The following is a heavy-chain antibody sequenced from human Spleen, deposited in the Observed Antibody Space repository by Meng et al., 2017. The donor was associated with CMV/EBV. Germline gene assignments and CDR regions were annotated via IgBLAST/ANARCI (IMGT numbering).Heavy chain of an antibody. D-gene: IGHD3-22*01. V-gene: IGHV4-39*07. CDR3: ARDPVVPYDSSNYYFDY. CDR2: IYYSGST. J-gene: IGHJ4*02. CDR1: GDSISVSGDSISGRTYY. Sequence: SETLSLTCTVSGDSISVSGDSISGRTYYWGWIRQPPGKGLEWMGSIYYSGSTYYNPSLKSRVTISVDTSKNHFSLKLSSVTAADTAVYYCARDPVVPYDSSNYYFDYWGQGTLVTVSS.